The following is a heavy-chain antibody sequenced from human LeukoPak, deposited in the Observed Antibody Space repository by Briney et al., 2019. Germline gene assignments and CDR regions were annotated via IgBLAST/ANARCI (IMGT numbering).Heavy chain of an antibody. J-gene: IGHJ4*02. Sequence: ASVKVSCKASGYTFTSYGIIWVRQAPGQGLEWMGWINPNSGGTNFAQKFQGRVTMTRDTSISTAYMDLSRLRSDDTAMYYCASGAPYYSDNSGYYFDYWGQGTLVTVSS. CDR3: ASGAPYYSDNSGYYFDY. CDR1: GYTFTSYG. D-gene: IGHD3-22*01. V-gene: IGHV1-2*02. CDR2: INPNSGGT.